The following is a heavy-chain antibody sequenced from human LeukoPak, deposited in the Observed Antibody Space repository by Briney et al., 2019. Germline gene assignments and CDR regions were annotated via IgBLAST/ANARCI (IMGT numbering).Heavy chain of an antibody. CDR3: ARVNLVFPSNWFDP. V-gene: IGHV3-30*04. CDR1: GFTFSSYA. CDR2: ISYDGSNK. D-gene: IGHD3-10*01. Sequence: PGGSLRLSCAASGFTFSSYAMHWVRQAPGKGLEWVAVISYDGSNKYYADSVKGRFTISRDNSKSTLYLQMNSLRAEDTAVYYCARVNLVFPSNWFDPWGQGTLVTVSS. J-gene: IGHJ5*02.